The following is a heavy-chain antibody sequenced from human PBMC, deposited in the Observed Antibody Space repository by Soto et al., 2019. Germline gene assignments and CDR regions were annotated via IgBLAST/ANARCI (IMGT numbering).Heavy chain of an antibody. Sequence: ASVKVSCKASGGTFSSYAISWVRQAPGQGXEWMGGIIPIFGTANYAQKFQGRVTITADESTSTAYMELSSLRSEDTAVYYCARADIVVVITTIYYYGMDVWGQGPTVTVSS. CDR2: IIPIFGTA. CDR3: ARADIVVVITTIYYYGMDV. J-gene: IGHJ6*02. V-gene: IGHV1-69*13. D-gene: IGHD3-22*01. CDR1: GGTFSSYA.